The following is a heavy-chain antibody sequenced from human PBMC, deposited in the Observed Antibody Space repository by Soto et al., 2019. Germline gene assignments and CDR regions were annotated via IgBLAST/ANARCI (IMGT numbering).Heavy chain of an antibody. J-gene: IGHJ6*02. CDR1: GFTFSNAW. V-gene: IGHV3-15*01. D-gene: IGHD7-27*01. CDR2: IKSKTDGGTT. Sequence: EVQLVESGGGLVKPGGSLRLSCAASGFTFSNAWMSWVRQAPGKGLEWVGRIKSKTDGGTTDYAAPVKGRCTISRDDSKNTLYLQMNSLKTEDTAVYYCTTDPGEVGYGMDVWGQGTTVTVYS. CDR3: TTDPGEVGYGMDV.